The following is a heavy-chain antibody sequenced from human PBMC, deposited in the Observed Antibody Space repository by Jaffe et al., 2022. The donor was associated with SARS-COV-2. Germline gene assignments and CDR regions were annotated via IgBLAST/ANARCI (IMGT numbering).Heavy chain of an antibody. V-gene: IGHV3-33*01. Sequence: QVQLVESGGGVVQPGRSLRLSCAASGFTFSSYGMHWVRQAPGKGLEWVAVIWYDGSNKYYADSVKGRFTISRDNSKNTLYLQMNSLRAEDTAVYYCARDQQQLEPYYYYGMDVWGQGTTVTVSS. CDR1: GFTFSSYG. CDR3: ARDQQQLEPYYYYGMDV. J-gene: IGHJ6*02. D-gene: IGHD6-13*01. CDR2: IWYDGSNK.